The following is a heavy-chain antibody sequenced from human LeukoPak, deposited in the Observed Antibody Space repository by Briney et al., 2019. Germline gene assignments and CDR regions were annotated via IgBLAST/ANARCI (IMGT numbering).Heavy chain of an antibody. CDR2: ISRAGDRT. V-gene: IGHV3-23*01. J-gene: IGHJ3*01. CDR3: ARGESFAFDV. Sequence: PGGSLRLSXVGSGFIFSSYDMGWVRQAPGKGLEWVSSISRAGDRTYYEDSVKGRLTISRDNSRNTMYLQMNSLRAEDTAVYYCARGESFAFDVWGQGTMVTVSS. CDR1: GFIFSSYD.